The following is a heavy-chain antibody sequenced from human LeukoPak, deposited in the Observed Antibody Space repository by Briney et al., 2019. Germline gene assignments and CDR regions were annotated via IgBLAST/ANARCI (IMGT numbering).Heavy chain of an antibody. D-gene: IGHD1-1*01. CDR1: GGSFSGYY. CDR2: INHSGST. Sequence: PSETLSLTCAVYGGSFSGYYWSWIRQPPGKGLEWIGEINHSGSTNYNPSLKSRVTISVDTSKNQFSLKLSSVTAADTAVYYCATPGGTGTHYYYGMDVWGQGTTVTVSS. CDR3: ATPGGTGTHYYYGMDV. V-gene: IGHV4-34*01. J-gene: IGHJ6*02.